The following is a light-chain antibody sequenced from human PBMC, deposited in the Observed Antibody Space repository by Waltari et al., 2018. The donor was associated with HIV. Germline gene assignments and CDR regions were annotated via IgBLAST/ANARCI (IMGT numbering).Light chain of an antibody. Sequence: QSVLTQPPSVSGTPGQRVTLSCSGSSSNIGTKTINCYQQPPGTAPKLLIYNNNQRPSGVPDRFAGSKSGTSASLAISGLQSEDEADYYCAAWDGSVNYSPVVFGGGTKLTVL. CDR3: AAWDGSVNYSPVV. V-gene: IGLV1-44*01. CDR2: NNN. J-gene: IGLJ2*01. CDR1: SSNIGTKT.